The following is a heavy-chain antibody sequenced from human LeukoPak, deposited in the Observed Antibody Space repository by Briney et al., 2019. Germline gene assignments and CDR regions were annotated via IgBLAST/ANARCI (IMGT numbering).Heavy chain of an antibody. Sequence: ASVKVSCKASGYTFTSYAMHWVRQAPGQRLEWMGWINAGNGNTKYSQKFQGRVTITRDTSASTAYMELSSLRSEDTAVYYCARKYSSSWQGVWFDPWGQGTLVTVSS. J-gene: IGHJ5*02. CDR3: ARKYSSSWQGVWFDP. CDR1: GYTFTSYA. CDR2: INAGNGNT. D-gene: IGHD6-13*01. V-gene: IGHV1-3*01.